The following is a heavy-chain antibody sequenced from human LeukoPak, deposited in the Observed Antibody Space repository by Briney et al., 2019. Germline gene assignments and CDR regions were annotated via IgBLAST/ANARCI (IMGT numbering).Heavy chain of an antibody. J-gene: IGHJ4*02. CDR3: ARSLSASSWYYFLGY. D-gene: IGHD6-13*01. Sequence: ASVKVSCKASGYTFTGYYMHWVRQAPGQGLEWMGWINPNSGGTNYAQKFQGRVTMTRDTSISTAYMELSRLRSDDTAVYYCARSLSASSWYYFLGYWGQGTLVTVSS. CDR1: GYTFTGYY. CDR2: INPNSGGT. V-gene: IGHV1-2*02.